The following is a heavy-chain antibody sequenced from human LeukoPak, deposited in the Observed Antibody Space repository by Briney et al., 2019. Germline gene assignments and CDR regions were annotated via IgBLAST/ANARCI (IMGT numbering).Heavy chain of an antibody. CDR3: AKVRWDNSGWYYLDS. D-gene: IGHD6-19*01. CDR2: ITSSSTYI. V-gene: IGHV3-21*01. Sequence: GGSLRLSCAASAFTFSNYNMNWVRQAPGKGLEWVSSITSSSTYIYYADSVKGRFTISRDNAKNSLYLQMNSLRAEDTAVYYCAKVRWDNSGWYYLDSWGQGTLVTVSS. J-gene: IGHJ4*02. CDR1: AFTFSNYN.